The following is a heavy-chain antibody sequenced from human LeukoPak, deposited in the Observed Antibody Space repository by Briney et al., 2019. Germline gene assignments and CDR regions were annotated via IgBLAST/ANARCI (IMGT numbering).Heavy chain of an antibody. CDR2: ISGSGGST. V-gene: IGHV3-23*01. J-gene: IGHJ6*02. D-gene: IGHD3-3*01. CDR1: GFTFRSYV. CDR3: AKDRPKRITIFGVVTTS. Sequence: PGGSLRLSCAASGFTFRSYVMSWVRQAPGKGLEWVSAISGSGGSTYYADSVKGRFTISRDNSKNTLYLQMNSLRAEDTAVYYCAKDRPKRITIFGVVTTSWGQGTTVTVSS.